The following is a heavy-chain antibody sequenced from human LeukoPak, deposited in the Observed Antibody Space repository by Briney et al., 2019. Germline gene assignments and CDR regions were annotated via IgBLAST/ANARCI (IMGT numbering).Heavy chain of an antibody. V-gene: IGHV1-69*13. CDR2: IIPIFGTA. Sequence: SVKVSCTASGGTFSSYAISWVRQAPGQGLEWMGGIIPIFGTANYAQKFQGRVTITADESTSTAYMELSSLRSEDTAVYYCATRLNIVVVPAAMKSNYYYYGMDVWGQGTTVTVSS. D-gene: IGHD2-2*01. CDR3: ATRLNIVVVPAAMKSNYYYYGMDV. CDR1: GGTFSSYA. J-gene: IGHJ6*02.